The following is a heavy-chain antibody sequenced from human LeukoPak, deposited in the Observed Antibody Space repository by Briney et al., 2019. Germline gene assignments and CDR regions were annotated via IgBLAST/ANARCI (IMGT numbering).Heavy chain of an antibody. CDR1: GYTFTSYG. Sequence: ASVKVSCKASGYTFTSYGISWVRQAPGQGLEWMGWISAYNGNTNYAQKLQGRVTMTTDTSTSTAYMELRSLRSDDTAVYYCARARYFDWSLGLVDYWGQGTLITVSS. J-gene: IGHJ4*02. D-gene: IGHD3-9*01. CDR3: ARARYFDWSLGLVDY. V-gene: IGHV1-18*01. CDR2: ISAYNGNT.